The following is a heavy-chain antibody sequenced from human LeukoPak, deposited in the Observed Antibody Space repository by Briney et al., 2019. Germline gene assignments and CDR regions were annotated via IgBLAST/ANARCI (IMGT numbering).Heavy chain of an antibody. CDR2: IQYDGSNK. V-gene: IGHV3-30*02. D-gene: IGHD3-10*01. J-gene: IGHJ4*02. CDR1: GFTFSNAW. CDR3: AKEGSGSYSLTICDF. Sequence: PGGSLRLSCAASGFTFSNAWMSWVRQAPGKGLEWVAFIQYDGSNKYYADSVKGRFTISRDISKNTLYLQINNLRPEDTAVYHCAKEGSGSYSLTICDFWGQGTLVTVSS.